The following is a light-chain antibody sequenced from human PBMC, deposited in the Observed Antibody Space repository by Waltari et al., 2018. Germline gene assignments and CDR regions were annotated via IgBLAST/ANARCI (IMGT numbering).Light chain of an antibody. CDR1: SRDVGAYSY. CDR2: DVI. V-gene: IGLV2-14*01. J-gene: IGLJ3*02. Sequence: QSALTPPASVSGSPGQSITLPCTGTSRDVGAYSYLSWYQQFPAKVPKLIVYDVIRRPSGVSNRFSGSKSGNTASLTISGLQGEDEAHYYCNSYTNNSTLVFGGGTELTVL. CDR3: NSYTNNSTLV.